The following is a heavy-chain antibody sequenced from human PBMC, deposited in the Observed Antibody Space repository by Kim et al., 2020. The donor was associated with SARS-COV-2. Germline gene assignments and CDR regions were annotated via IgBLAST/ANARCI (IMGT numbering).Heavy chain of an antibody. CDR1: GFTLSHYW. J-gene: IGHJ4*02. Sequence: GGSLRLSCAASGFTLSHYWVHWVRQAPGKGLMWVSRINPDGSITNYADSVKGRFTISRDNAKNTLYLQMNSLRAEDTAVYFCASDYTGYDDYWGQGTLVTVST. CDR3: ASDYTGYDDY. D-gene: IGHD3-9*01. CDR2: INPDGSIT. V-gene: IGHV3-74*01.